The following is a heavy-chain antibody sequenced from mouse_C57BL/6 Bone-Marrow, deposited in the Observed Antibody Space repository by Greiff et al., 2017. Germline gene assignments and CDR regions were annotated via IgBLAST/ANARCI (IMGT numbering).Heavy chain of an antibody. V-gene: IGHV10-1*01. CDR1: GFSFNTYA. CDR3: VRQSSHFDY. J-gene: IGHJ2*01. D-gene: IGHD1-1*01. CDR2: IRSKSNNYAT. Sequence: EVKLVESGGGLVQPKGSLKLSCAASGFSFNTYAMNWVRQAPGKGLEWVARIRSKSNNYATYYADSVKDRFTISRDDSESMLYLQMNNLKTEDTAMYYCVRQSSHFDYWGQGTTLTVSS.